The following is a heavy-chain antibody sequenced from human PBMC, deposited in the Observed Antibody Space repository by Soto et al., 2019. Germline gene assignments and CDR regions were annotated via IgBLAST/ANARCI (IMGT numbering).Heavy chain of an antibody. CDR1: GGSISSGNFY. J-gene: IGHJ4*02. V-gene: IGHV4-30-4*01. CDR3: ARGTPLDF. CDR2: IYNAGGT. Sequence: NPSETLSLTCSVSGGSISSGNFYWSWIRQPLGKGLEWIGYIYNAGGTSYNPSLKSRLSISADTSKNQFFLRLTSVTAADTAVYYCARGTPLDFWGQGTLVTVSS.